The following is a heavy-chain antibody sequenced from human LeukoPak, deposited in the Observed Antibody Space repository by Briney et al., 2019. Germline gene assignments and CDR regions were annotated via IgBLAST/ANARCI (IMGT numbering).Heavy chain of an antibody. V-gene: IGHV3-7*05. J-gene: IGHJ4*02. Sequence: GGSLRLSCAASGFTVSSNYMSWVRQAPGKGLEWVATTKPDGSERYHVDSVKGRFTISRDNAKNLLFLQMSSLRAEDTAVYYCARGSTWGGDYWGQGTLVTVSS. D-gene: IGHD3-16*01. CDR2: TKPDGSER. CDR3: ARGSTWGGDY. CDR1: GFTVSSNY.